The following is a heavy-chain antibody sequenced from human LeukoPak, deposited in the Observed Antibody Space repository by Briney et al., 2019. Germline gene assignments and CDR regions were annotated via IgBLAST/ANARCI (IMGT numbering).Heavy chain of an antibody. D-gene: IGHD5-18*01. CDR3: ARGLTWIQLFYLDC. J-gene: IGHJ4*02. Sequence: QPGGSLRLSCAASGFTFSSYGMHWVRQAPGKGLEWVAVISYDGSNKYYADSVKGRFTISRDNSKNTLYLQMNSLRAEDTAVYHCARGLTWIQLFYLDCWGQGTLVTVSS. V-gene: IGHV3-30*03. CDR2: ISYDGSNK. CDR1: GFTFSSYG.